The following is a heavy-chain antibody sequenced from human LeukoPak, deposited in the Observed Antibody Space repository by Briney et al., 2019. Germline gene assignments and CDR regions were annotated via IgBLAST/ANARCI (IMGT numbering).Heavy chain of an antibody. J-gene: IGHJ4*02. CDR2: IYYSGST. CDR3: ARVGTIFGVVIKSYFDY. D-gene: IGHD3-3*01. V-gene: IGHV4-59*01. Sequence: SETLSLTCTVSGVSISSYYWSWIRQPPGKGLEWIGYIYYSGSTNYNPSLKSRVTISVDTSKNQFSLKLSSVTAADTAVYYCARVGTIFGVVIKSYFDYWGQGTLVTVSS. CDR1: GVSISSYY.